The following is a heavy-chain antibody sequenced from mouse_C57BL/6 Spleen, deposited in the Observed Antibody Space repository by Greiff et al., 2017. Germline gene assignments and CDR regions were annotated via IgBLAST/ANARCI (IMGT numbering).Heavy chain of an antibody. D-gene: IGHD2-4*01. V-gene: IGHV1-64*01. CDR1: GYTFTSYW. J-gene: IGHJ3*01. Sequence: QVQLQQPGAELVKPGASVKLSCKASGYTFTSYWMHWVKQRPGQGLEWIGMIHPNSGSTNYNEKFKSKATLTVDKSSSTAYMQLSSLTSEDSAVYYCARLGDYDGVFAYWGQGTLVTVSA. CDR2: IHPNSGST. CDR3: ARLGDYDGVFAY.